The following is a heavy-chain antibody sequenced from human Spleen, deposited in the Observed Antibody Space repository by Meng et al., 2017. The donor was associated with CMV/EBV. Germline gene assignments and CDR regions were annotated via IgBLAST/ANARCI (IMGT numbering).Heavy chain of an antibody. J-gene: IGHJ4*02. Sequence: CTVSGAPIRSGDSHWSSIRQPPGKGLEWIGYVYNSWTTYYSPSLQGRVTLSVDQSKNQFSLKLSFVTAADTALYYCTSRVEGYYFDYWGQGTLVTVSS. V-gene: IGHV4-30-4*08. CDR3: TSRVEGYYFDY. CDR1: GAPIRSGDSH. D-gene: IGHD2-15*01. CDR2: VYNSWTT.